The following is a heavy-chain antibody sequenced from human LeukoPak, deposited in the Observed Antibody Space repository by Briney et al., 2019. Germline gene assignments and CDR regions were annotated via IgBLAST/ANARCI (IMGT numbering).Heavy chain of an antibody. CDR1: GFTFRNYA. CDR2: ISNDGSNT. Sequence: PGRSLRLSCAASGFTFRNYAMHWVRQAPGKGPEWVAVISNDGSNTYYADSVKGRFTISRDNSKNTLYLQMNSLRAEDTAVYYCAKEGGPTLYYYYYGMDVWGQGTTVTVSS. CDR3: AKEGGPTLYYYYYGMDV. D-gene: IGHD3-16*01. J-gene: IGHJ6*02. V-gene: IGHV3-30-3*01.